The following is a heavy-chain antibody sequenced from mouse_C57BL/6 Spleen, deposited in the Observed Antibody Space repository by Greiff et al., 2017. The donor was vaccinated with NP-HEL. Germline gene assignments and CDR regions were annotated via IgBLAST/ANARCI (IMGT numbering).Heavy chain of an antibody. D-gene: IGHD1-1*01. Sequence: DVQLVESGGGLVKPGGSLKLSCAASGFTFSSYTMSWVRQTPEKRLEWVATISGGGGNTYYPDSVKGRFTISRDNAKNTLYLQMSSLRSEDTALYYCARRGYYGSSPYFDYWGQGTTLTVSS. CDR1: GFTFSSYT. CDR2: ISGGGGNT. J-gene: IGHJ2*01. CDR3: ARRGYYGSSPYFDY. V-gene: IGHV5-9*01.